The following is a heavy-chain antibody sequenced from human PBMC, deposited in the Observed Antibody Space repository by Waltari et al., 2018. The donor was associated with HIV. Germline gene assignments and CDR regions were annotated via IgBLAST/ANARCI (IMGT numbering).Heavy chain of an antibody. D-gene: IGHD6-13*01. CDR3: ANSGGIGPYGMDV. CDR1: GLSLSSYS. Sequence: EVQLVESGGGLVKPGGSLRLSCADSGLSLSSYSMNWVRRAPGKGLGWVSSISSSSSYIYYADSVKGRFTISRDNAKNSLYLQMNSLRVEDTAVYYCANSGGIGPYGMDVWGQGTTVTVSS. J-gene: IGHJ6*02. CDR2: ISSSSSYI. V-gene: IGHV3-21*01.